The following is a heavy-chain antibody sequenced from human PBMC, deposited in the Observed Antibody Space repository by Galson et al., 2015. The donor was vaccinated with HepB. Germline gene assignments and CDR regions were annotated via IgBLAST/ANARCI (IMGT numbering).Heavy chain of an antibody. CDR2: ISTNSGDT. V-gene: IGHV1-18*01. CDR1: GYIFTNKG. J-gene: IGHJ4*02. Sequence: SVKVSCKASGYIFTNKGISWVRQAPGQGLEWMGWISTNSGDTNYAQKFQGRVTMTTDTSTSTAYMELRSPRSDDTAVYYCARDVDHRFDHWGQGTLVTVSS. CDR3: ARDVDHRFDH.